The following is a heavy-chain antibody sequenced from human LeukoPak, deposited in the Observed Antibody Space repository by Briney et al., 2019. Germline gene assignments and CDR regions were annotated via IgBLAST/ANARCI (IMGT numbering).Heavy chain of an antibody. CDR3: ARVLLTTYYYDSSGYYPRWFDP. CDR1: GYTFTSYG. CDR2: ISAYNGNT. V-gene: IGHV1-18*01. J-gene: IGHJ5*02. Sequence: ASVKVSCKASGYTFTSYGISWVRQAPGHGLEWMGWISAYNGNTNYAQKLPGRVTMTTDTSTSTAYMELRSLRSDDTAVYYCARVLLTTYYYDSSGYYPRWFDPWGQGTLVTVSS. D-gene: IGHD3-22*01.